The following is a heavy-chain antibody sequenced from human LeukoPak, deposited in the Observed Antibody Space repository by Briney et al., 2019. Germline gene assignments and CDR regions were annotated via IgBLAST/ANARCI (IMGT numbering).Heavy chain of an antibody. D-gene: IGHD4-17*01. V-gene: IGHV1-2*02. CDR2: INPKNGDS. CDR3: ARAGYDYGDSSDF. J-gene: IGHJ4*02. CDR1: GYPFTTYY. Sequence: PSVNVSCKASGYPFTTYYIHWVRQAPGQGLEWMGCINPKNGDSKYAQKFQGRVTMTRATSIATAYMEVSRRTSDDTAVYFCARAGYDYGDSSDFWGQGTLVTVSS.